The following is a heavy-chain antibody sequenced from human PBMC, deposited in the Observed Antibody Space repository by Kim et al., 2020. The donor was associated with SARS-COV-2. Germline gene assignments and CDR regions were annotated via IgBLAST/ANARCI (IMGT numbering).Heavy chain of an antibody. V-gene: IGHV4-4*02. CDR2: IYHSGST. J-gene: IGHJ6*02. D-gene: IGHD6-13*01. CDR1: GGSISSSNW. CDR3: ARDGSAAAGTLSLDPYYYGMDV. Sequence: SETLSLTCAVSGGSISSSNWWSWVRQPPGKGLEWIGEIYHSGSTNYNPSLKSRVTISVDKSKNQFSLKLSSVTAADTAVYYCARDGSAAAGTLSLDPYYYGMDVWGQGTTVTVSS.